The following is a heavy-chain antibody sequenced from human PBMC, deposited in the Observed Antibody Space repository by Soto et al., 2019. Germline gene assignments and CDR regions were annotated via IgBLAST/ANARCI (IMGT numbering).Heavy chain of an antibody. J-gene: IGHJ6*02. V-gene: IGHV4-39*01. CDR1: GGSISSSSYY. CDR3: ARHDDFWSGYYHYYYYGMDV. D-gene: IGHD3-3*01. Sequence: TLSLTCTVSGGSISSSSYYWGWIRQPPGKGLEWIGSIYYSGSTSYNPSLKSRVTISVDTSKNQFSLKLSSVTAADTAVYYCARHDDFWSGYYHYYYYGMDVWGQGTTVTVSS. CDR2: IYYSGST.